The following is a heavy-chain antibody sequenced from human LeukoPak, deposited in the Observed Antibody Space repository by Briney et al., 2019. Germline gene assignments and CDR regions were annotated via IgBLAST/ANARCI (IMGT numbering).Heavy chain of an antibody. D-gene: IGHD6-19*01. Sequence: SCKASGGTFGSYAMHWVRQAPGKGLEWVAVMSYDGSNKYYADSVKGRFTISRDNSKNTLYLQMNSLRVEDTAVYYCARGAVAGTWPGSFDLWGQGTMVTVSS. V-gene: IGHV3-30-3*01. J-gene: IGHJ3*01. CDR3: ARGAVAGTWPGSFDL. CDR1: GGTFGSYA. CDR2: MSYDGSNK.